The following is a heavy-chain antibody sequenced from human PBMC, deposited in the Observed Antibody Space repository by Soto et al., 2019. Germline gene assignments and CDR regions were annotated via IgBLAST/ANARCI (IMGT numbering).Heavy chain of an antibody. CDR3: ARGGMIAAAAPLGYYYYYYGMDV. J-gene: IGHJ6*02. V-gene: IGHV1-69*13. Sequence: SVKVSCKASGYSFSSYGISWVRQAPGQGLEWMGGIIPIFGTANYAQKFQGRVTITADESTSTAYMELSSLRSEDTAVYYCARGGMIAAAAPLGYYYYYYGMDVWGQGTTVTVSS. CDR2: IIPIFGTA. D-gene: IGHD6-13*01. CDR1: GYSFSSYG.